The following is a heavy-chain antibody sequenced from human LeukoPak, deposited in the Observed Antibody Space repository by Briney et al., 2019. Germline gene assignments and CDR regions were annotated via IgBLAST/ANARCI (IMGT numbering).Heavy chain of an antibody. CDR1: GYSFTSYW. Sequence: GESLKISRKGSGYSFTSYWIGWVRQMPGKGLEWMGIIYPGDSDTRYSPSFQGQVTISADKSISTAYLQWSSLKASDTAMYYCARHYSSSWYYFDYWGQGTLVTVSS. J-gene: IGHJ4*02. CDR2: IYPGDSDT. V-gene: IGHV5-51*01. D-gene: IGHD6-13*01. CDR3: ARHYSSSWYYFDY.